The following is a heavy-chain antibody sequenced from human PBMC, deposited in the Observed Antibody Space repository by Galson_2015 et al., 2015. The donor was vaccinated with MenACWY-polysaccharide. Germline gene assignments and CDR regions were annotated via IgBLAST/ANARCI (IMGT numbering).Heavy chain of an antibody. CDR3: TTRGIGCSSTSCYPDDY. D-gene: IGHD2-2*01. J-gene: IGHJ4*02. CDR2: IKSKTDGGTT. Sequence: SLRLSCAASGFTFSNAWMSWVRQAPGKGLGWVGRIKSKTDGGTTDYAAPVKGRFTISRDDSKNTLYLQMNSLKTEDTAVYYCTTRGIGCSSTSCYPDDYWGQGTLVTVSS. CDR1: GFTFSNAW. V-gene: IGHV3-15*01.